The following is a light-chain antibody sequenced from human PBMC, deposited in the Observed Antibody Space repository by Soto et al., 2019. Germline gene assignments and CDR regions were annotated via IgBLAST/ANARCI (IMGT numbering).Light chain of an antibody. J-gene: IGLJ2*01. CDR2: EVS. Sequence: QSALTQPASVSGSPGQSVTISCTGTSSDVGGYNYVSWYQQHPGKAPKLMIYEVSNRPSGVSNRFSGSKSGNKASLTISGLQAEDEADYYCSSYTSSRTRVFGGGTKLTVL. V-gene: IGLV2-14*01. CDR1: SSDVGGYNY. CDR3: SSYTSSRTRV.